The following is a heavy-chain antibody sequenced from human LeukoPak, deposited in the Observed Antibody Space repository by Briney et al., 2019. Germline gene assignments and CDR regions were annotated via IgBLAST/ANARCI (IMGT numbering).Heavy chain of an antibody. CDR1: GFTFSSYG. D-gene: IGHD2/OR15-2a*01. CDR2: IRYGGSNK. Sequence: QPGGSLRLSCAASGFTFSSYGMHWVRQAPGKGLEWVAFIRYGGSNKYYADSVKGRFTISRDNSKNTLYLQMNSLRAEDTAVYYCAKDSRNQASVGYDAFDIWGQGTMVTVSS. CDR3: AKDSRNQASVGYDAFDI. V-gene: IGHV3-30*02. J-gene: IGHJ3*02.